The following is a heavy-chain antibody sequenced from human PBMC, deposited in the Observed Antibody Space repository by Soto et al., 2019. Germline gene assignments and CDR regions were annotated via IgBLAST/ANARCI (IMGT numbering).Heavy chain of an antibody. Sequence: QVQLVESGGGVVQPGRSLRLSCAASGFTFSSYGMHWVRQAPGKGLEWVAVISYDGSNKYYADSVKGRFTISRDNSKNTLYLQMNSLRAEDTAVYYCAKKMYYYDSSGWGDYWGQGTLVTVSS. CDR3: AKKMYYYDSSGWGDY. D-gene: IGHD3-22*01. V-gene: IGHV3-30*18. CDR1: GFTFSSYG. CDR2: ISYDGSNK. J-gene: IGHJ4*02.